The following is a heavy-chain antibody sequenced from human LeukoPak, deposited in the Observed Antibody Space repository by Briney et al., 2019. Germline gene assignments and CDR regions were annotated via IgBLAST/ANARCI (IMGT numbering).Heavy chain of an antibody. Sequence: SETLSLTCAVYGGSFSGYYWSWIRQPPGKGLEWIGEINHSGSTNYNPSLKSRVTISVGTSKNQFSLKLSSVTAADTAVYYCARGLVVAATPGTYYYYGMDVWGQGTTVTVSS. V-gene: IGHV4-34*01. CDR3: ARGLVVAATPGTYYYYGMDV. CDR1: GGSFSGYY. D-gene: IGHD2-15*01. J-gene: IGHJ6*02. CDR2: INHSGST.